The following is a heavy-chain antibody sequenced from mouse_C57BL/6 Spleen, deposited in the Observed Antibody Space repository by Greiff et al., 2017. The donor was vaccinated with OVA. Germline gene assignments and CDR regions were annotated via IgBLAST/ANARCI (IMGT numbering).Heavy chain of an antibody. D-gene: IGHD1-1*01. CDR3: VRHGNYYGSTPFAY. Sequence: GGGLVQPKGSLTLSCAASGFRFNTYAMNWVRQAPGKGLEWVARIRSKSNNYATYYADSVKDRFTISRDDSESMLYLQMNNLKTEDTAMYYCVRHGNYYGSTPFAYWGQGTLVTVSA. J-gene: IGHJ3*01. CDR2: IRSKSNNYAT. V-gene: IGHV10-1*01. CDR1: GFRFNTYA.